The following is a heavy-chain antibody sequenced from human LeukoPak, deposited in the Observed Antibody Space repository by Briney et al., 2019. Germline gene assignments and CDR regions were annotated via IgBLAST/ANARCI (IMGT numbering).Heavy chain of an antibody. CDR3: ARGRDADYGDFYFDY. V-gene: IGHV3-21*01. Sequence: GGSLRLSCAASGFTFSSYSMNWVRQAPGKGLEWVSSISSSSSYIYYADSVKGRFTISRDNSKNTLYLQMNSLRAEDTAVYYCARGRDADYGDFYFDYWGQGTLVTVSS. CDR2: ISSSSSYI. D-gene: IGHD4-17*01. J-gene: IGHJ4*02. CDR1: GFTFSSYS.